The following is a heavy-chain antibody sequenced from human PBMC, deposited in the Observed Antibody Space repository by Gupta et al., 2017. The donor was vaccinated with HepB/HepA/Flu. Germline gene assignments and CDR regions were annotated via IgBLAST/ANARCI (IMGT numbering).Heavy chain of an antibody. Sequence: QEQLVQSGAEVKKPGASVKVSCQAPGTTFTSFDINWVRQATGQGLEWMGWINPNSGDTDYAQNFQGRVVMTRDTSINTAYMELSSLTSDDTAIYYCSGGRHDFGDEGWFASWGQGTLVTVSS. CDR2: INPNSGDT. D-gene: IGHD3-3*01. J-gene: IGHJ5*01. CDR3: SGGRHDFGDEGWFAS. V-gene: IGHV1-8*01. CDR1: GTTFTSFD.